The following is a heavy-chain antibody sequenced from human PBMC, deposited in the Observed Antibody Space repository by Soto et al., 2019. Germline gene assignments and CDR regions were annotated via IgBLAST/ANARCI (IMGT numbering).Heavy chain of an antibody. Sequence: QVQLQESGPGLVKPSETLSLSCNVSGGSISSDDFFWSWVRQHPARGLEWSGYIYHSGTTYYNPSLQSRITISVDTYKNQFSLKLRSVTAADTAVYFCARDEAHGSGLSGGMDVWGQGTAVTVS. CDR3: ARDEAHGSGLSGGMDV. D-gene: IGHD3-10*01. J-gene: IGHJ6*02. CDR1: GGSISSDDFF. CDR2: IYHSGTT. V-gene: IGHV4-31*03.